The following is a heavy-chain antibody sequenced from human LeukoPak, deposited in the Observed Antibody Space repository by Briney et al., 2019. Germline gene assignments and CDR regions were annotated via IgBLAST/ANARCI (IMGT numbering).Heavy chain of an antibody. D-gene: IGHD1-14*01. CDR3: AKGGPEASAGLSWFDP. CDR1: GDSISNYY. J-gene: IGHJ5*02. V-gene: IGHV4-59*01. Sequence: SETLSLTCTVSGDSISNYYWYWMRQPPGKGLEWIAYTYYSGNPNYNPSLKSRATISVDTSKNQFSLKLSSVTAADTAVYYCAKGGPEASAGLSWFDPWGQGTLVTVSS. CDR2: TYYSGNP.